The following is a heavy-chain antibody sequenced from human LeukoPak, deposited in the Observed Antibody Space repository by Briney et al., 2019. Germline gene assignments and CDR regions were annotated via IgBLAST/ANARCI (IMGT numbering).Heavy chain of an antibody. CDR1: GGSISSYY. J-gene: IGHJ6*02. V-gene: IGHV4-59*08. CDR2: IYYSGST. Sequence: PSETLSLTCTVSGGSISSYYWSWIRQPPGKGLEWIGYIYYSGSTNYNPSLKSRVTISVDTSKNQFSLKLSSVTAADTAVYYCARRGSSLPGYHYYGMDVWGQGTTVTVSS. D-gene: IGHD6-6*01. CDR3: ARRGSSLPGYHYYGMDV.